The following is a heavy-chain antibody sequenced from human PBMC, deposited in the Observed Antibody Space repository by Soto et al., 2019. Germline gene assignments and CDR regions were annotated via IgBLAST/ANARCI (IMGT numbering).Heavy chain of an antibody. J-gene: IGHJ4*02. CDR3: VRDLDGSGSYYSDY. CDR2: LSASNGNT. CDR1: GYMFISYG. Sequence: QVQLVQSGAEVKKPGASVKVSCKASGYMFISYGINWVRQAPGQGLEWMGWLSASNGNTKYAQNFQGRVTMTTDTSTSTAYIEMRSLRSDDTVVYYCVRDLDGSGSYYSDYWGPGSLVTVSS. D-gene: IGHD3-10*01. V-gene: IGHV1-18*01.